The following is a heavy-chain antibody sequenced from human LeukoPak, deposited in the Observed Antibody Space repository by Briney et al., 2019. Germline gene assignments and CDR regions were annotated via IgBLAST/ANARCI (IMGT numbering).Heavy chain of an antibody. CDR3: ARAGGFFSPFGY. Sequence: SETLSLTCAVSGGSISSGGYSWSWIRQHPGDGLEWIGYIYYSGSTYYNPSLKSRVTISIDTSKNHFSLKLSSVTAADTAVYYCARAGGFFSPFGYWGQGTLVTVSS. D-gene: IGHD3-16*01. V-gene: IGHV4-31*11. CDR1: GGSISSGGYS. CDR2: IYYSGST. J-gene: IGHJ4*02.